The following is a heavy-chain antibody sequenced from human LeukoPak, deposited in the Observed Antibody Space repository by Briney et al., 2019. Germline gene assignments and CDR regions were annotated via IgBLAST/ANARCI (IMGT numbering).Heavy chain of an antibody. CDR2: ISGSGGST. CDR3: AKGGGGGTGSDY. D-gene: IGHD1-1*01. Sequence: GGSLRLSCAASGNYWMHWVRQAPGKGLEWVSAISGSGGSTYYADSVKGRFTISRDNSKNTLYLQMNSLRAEDAAVYYCAKGGGGGTGSDYWGQGTLVTVSS. V-gene: IGHV3-23*01. CDR1: GNYW. J-gene: IGHJ4*02.